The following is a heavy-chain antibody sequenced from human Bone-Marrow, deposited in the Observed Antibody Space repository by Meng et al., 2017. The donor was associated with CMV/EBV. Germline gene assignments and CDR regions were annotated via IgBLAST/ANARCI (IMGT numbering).Heavy chain of an antibody. V-gene: IGHV3-73*01. Sequence: FTFSGAAIHWVRQASGKGLEWLGRIRSKANSYATAYAASVKGRFTISRDDSKNTAYLQMNSLKTEDTAVYYCTRHFYPIVRGVDIDYWGQGTLVTVSS. CDR3: TRHFYPIVRGVDIDY. J-gene: IGHJ4*02. D-gene: IGHD3-10*01. CDR2: IRSKANSYAT. CDR1: FTFSGAA.